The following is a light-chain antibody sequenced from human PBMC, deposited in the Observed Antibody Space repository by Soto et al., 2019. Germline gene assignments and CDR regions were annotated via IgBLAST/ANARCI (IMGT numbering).Light chain of an antibody. CDR2: GNS. J-gene: IGLJ2*01. V-gene: IGLV1-40*01. CDR3: QSYDNSLRVSV. CDR1: SSNIGAGYE. Sequence: QSVLTQPPSVSGAPGQTVTISCAGSSSNIGAGYEIHWYQQIPGAVPKLLIYGNSNRLSGVPDRFFGSKSDTSASLAITGLQAEDEADYYCQSYDNSLRVSVFGGGTKLTVL.